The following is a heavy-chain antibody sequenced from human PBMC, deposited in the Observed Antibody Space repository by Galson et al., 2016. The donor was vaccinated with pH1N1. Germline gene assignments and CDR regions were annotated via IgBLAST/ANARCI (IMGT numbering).Heavy chain of an antibody. CDR3: ARNWWGIDY. CDR1: GFPFSDYW. CDR2: IDNDGRGT. D-gene: IGHD2-15*01. J-gene: IGHJ4*02. Sequence: SLRLSCAASGFPFSDYWMHWVRQAPGKGLVWVARIDNDGRGTSHADSVRGRFAISRDNAENMLYLQMNSLRTDDTAVYYCARNWWGIDYWGQRALVTVSS. V-gene: IGHV3-74*01.